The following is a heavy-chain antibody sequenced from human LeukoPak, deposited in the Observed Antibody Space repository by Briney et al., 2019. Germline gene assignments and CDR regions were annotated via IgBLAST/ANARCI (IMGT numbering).Heavy chain of an antibody. CDR2: IIPIFGTA. CDR1: GGTFSSYA. CDR3: ARDGSLQNSGTKGGDY. V-gene: IGHV1-69*05. J-gene: IGHJ4*02. D-gene: IGHD1-14*01. Sequence: SSVKVSCKASGGTFSSYAISWVRQAPGRGLEWMGRIIPIFGTANYAQKFQGRVTITTDESTSTAYMELSSLRSEDTAVYYCARDGSLQNSGTKGGDYWGQGTLVTVSS.